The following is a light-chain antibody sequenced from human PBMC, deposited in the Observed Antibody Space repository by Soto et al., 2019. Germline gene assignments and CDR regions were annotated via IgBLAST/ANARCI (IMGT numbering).Light chain of an antibody. CDR2: GAS. J-gene: IGKJ4*01. Sequence: EIVLTQSPGTLSLSPGERATLSCRANESVSSSQLVWYQQKLGQAPRLLIYGASSRATGTPDRFSGSGSGTAFTLTISRLEPEDFAVYYCQQDGTSRPTLGGGTKVEIK. V-gene: IGKV3-20*01. CDR3: QQDGTSRPT. CDR1: ESVSSSQ.